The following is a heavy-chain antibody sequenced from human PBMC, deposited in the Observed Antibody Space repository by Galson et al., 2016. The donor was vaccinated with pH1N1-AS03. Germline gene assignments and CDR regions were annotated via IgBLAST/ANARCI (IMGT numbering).Heavy chain of an antibody. CDR1: GGSIRINH. CDR3: ARGWYDIWTGYLVDPFDY. Sequence: ETLSLTCSVSGGSIRINHWSWIWQPPGKGLVWLGDIHYSGITDYNPSLKSRVAISVDTSKNQFSLRLSSVTAADTAVYFCARGWYDIWTGYLVDPFDYWGQGALVTVSS. CDR2: IHYSGIT. J-gene: IGHJ4*02. V-gene: IGHV4-59*08. D-gene: IGHD3-9*01.